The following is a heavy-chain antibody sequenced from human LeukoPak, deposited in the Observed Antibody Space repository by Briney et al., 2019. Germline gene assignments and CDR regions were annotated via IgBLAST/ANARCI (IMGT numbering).Heavy chain of an antibody. CDR1: GASISSYY. D-gene: IGHD2-2*01. CDR3: ARRGIVVVPAYDY. CDR2: VYYSGST. V-gene: IGHV4-59*01. Sequence: SETLSLTCTVSGASISSYYWSWIRQPPGKGLEWIGYVYYSGSTNYNPSLKTRVTMSVDTSKNLFSLNLSSVTAADTAMYYCARRGIVVVPAYDYWGQGTLVTVSS. J-gene: IGHJ4*02.